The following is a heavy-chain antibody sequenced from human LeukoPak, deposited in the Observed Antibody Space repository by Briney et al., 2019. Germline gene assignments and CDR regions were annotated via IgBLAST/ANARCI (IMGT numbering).Heavy chain of an antibody. J-gene: IGHJ5*02. Sequence: PGGSLRLSCTVSGFNVSNALMEWVRRARGKGLVGVSHIYDDGRTVYGDSVRGRFTISRDTSKNMVYLQMNSLKPEDSAIYYCVRDRAVKDSWVEFDLWGQGTLVTVSS. CDR3: VRDRAVKDSWVEFDL. CDR2: IYDDGRT. CDR1: GFNVSNAL. V-gene: IGHV3-53*05. D-gene: IGHD4-17*01.